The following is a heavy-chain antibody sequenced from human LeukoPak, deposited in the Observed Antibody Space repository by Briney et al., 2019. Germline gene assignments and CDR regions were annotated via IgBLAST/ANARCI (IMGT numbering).Heavy chain of an antibody. D-gene: IGHD1-20*01. CDR3: STLTSRGLSDS. Sequence: GGSLRLSCAASGFTFSNAWMSWVRQAPGKGLEWVGRIKSKTDGGTTDYAAPVKGRFTISRDDSKNTLYLQMNSLKSEDTAVYYCSTLTSRGLSDSWGQGTLVTVSS. CDR1: GFTFSNAW. J-gene: IGHJ4*02. CDR2: IKSKTDGGTT. V-gene: IGHV3-15*01.